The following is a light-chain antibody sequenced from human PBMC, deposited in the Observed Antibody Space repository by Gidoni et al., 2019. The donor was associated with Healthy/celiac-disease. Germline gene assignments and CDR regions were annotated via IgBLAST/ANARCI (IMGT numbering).Light chain of an antibody. CDR3: AVWDDTLTGYV. Sequence: QSLVTQPPSASGTPGQRVPISCSGTSSNVEVNSVYWYQQVPGMAPKLLIYRDNERPSGVPDRFSGSKSGTSASLAISGLRPEDEADYYCAVWDDTLTGYVFGPGTKVTAL. V-gene: IGLV1-47*01. CDR1: SSNVEVNS. CDR2: RDN. J-gene: IGLJ1*01.